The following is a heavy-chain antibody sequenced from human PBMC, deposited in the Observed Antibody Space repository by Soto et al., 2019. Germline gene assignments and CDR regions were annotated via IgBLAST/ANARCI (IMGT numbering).Heavy chain of an antibody. CDR1: GGSIISSSYY. CDR3: AGGGLDYVHYYYGMDV. V-gene: IGHV4-39*01. D-gene: IGHD3-10*02. J-gene: IGHJ6*02. CDR2: IYYSGST. Sequence: SETLSLTCTVSGGSIISSSYYWVWIRQPPGKGLEWIGSIYYSGSTYYNPSLKSRVTISVDTSKNQFSLKLSSVTAADTAVYYCAGGGLDYVHYYYGMDVWGQGTTVTVSS.